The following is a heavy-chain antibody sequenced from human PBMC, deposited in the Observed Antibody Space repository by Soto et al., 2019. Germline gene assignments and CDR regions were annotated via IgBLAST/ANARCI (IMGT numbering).Heavy chain of an antibody. Sequence: QVQLVQSGPEVKKPGASVKVSCEVSGYRFPSFGINWVRQAPGQGLEWGGWVNPDNHNTNYAQNLQQIVSLTTDTSTNTDFLAVRGRTTDYTAVYYYAPVRFGGAFDYLGQGTIDNVSS. V-gene: IGHV1-18*01. D-gene: IGHD2-15*01. CDR3: APVRFGGAFDY. CDR2: VNPDNHNT. J-gene: IGHJ4*02. CDR1: GYRFPSFG.